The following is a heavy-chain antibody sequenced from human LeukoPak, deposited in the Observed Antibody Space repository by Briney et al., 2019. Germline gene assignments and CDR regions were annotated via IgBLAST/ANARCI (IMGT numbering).Heavy chain of an antibody. D-gene: IGHD3-22*01. Sequence: VASVKVSCKASGYTFTSYYMHWVRQAPGQGLEWMGIINPSGGSTSYAQKFQGRVTMTRDTSTSTVYMELSSLRSEDTAVYYCARAEEPYYYDSSGYFDYWGQGTLVTVSS. CDR3: ARAEEPYYYDSSGYFDY. V-gene: IGHV1-46*01. J-gene: IGHJ4*02. CDR1: GYTFTSYY. CDR2: INPSGGST.